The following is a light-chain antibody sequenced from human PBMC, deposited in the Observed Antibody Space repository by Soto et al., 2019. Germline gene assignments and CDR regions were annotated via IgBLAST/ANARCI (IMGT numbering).Light chain of an antibody. CDR1: QRISND. Sequence: IVLTQSPGTLSLSPGERASLSCRASQRISNDLAWYQQKAGQAPRLLIYDASTRATGIPARFSGSGSGTEFTLTISSLQSEDFAVYFCQQYNNWPPWTFGQGTKVDIK. CDR2: DAS. V-gene: IGKV3-15*01. CDR3: QQYNNWPPWT. J-gene: IGKJ1*01.